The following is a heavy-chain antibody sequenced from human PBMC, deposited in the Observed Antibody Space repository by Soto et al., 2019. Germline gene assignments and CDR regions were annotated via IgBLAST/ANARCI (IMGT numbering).Heavy chain of an antibody. J-gene: IGHJ5*02. CDR2: ISSISSTK. CDR3: AREAVAGTLNWFAT. CDR1: GFSFSNYN. D-gene: IGHD6-19*01. V-gene: IGHV3-48*01. Sequence: EVQLVESGGGLVQPGGSLRLSCAASGFSFSNYNMNWVRQAPGKGLEWVSYISSISSTKYYADSVKGRFTISRDNAKNSLYLQMDSLRAEDTAVYYCAREAVAGTLNWFATWGQGTLVTVSS.